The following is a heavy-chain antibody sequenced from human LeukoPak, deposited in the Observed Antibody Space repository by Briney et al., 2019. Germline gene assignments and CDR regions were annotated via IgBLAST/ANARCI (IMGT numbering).Heavy chain of an antibody. CDR1: GFTVSSNY. Sequence: PGGSLRLSCAASGFTVSSNYMSWVRQVPGKGLEWVSVMFAGGSTYCADSVKGRFTISRDESKNSLYLQMNSLRAEDTAVYYCARGTTVTRNYFDYWGQGTLVTVSS. J-gene: IGHJ4*02. CDR2: MFAGGST. D-gene: IGHD4-17*01. CDR3: ARGTTVTRNYFDY. V-gene: IGHV3-53*01.